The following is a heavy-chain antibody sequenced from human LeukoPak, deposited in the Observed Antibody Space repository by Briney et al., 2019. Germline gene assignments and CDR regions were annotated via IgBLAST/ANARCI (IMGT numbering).Heavy chain of an antibody. CDR1: GFTFSSYA. Sequence: SLRLSCAASGFTFSSYAMHWVRQAPGKGLEWVAVISYDGSNKYYADSVKGRFTISRDNSKNTLYLQMNSLRAEDTAVYYCARPLGPYSSGWYTPGSYWGQGTLVTVSS. CDR2: ISYDGSNK. J-gene: IGHJ4*02. D-gene: IGHD6-19*01. V-gene: IGHV3-30-3*01. CDR3: ARPLGPYSSGWYTPGSY.